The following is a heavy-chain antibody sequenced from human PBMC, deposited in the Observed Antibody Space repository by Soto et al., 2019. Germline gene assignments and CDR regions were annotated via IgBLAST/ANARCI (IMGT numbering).Heavy chain of an antibody. Sequence: QVQLQESGPGLVKPSQTLSLTCTVSGGSISSGDYYWSWIRQPPGKGLEWVGYIYYSGSTYYNPSLKSRVTISVDTSKNQFSLKLNSVTAADTAVYYCAIYTAMEPTFDYWGQGTLVTVSS. D-gene: IGHD5-18*01. CDR2: IYYSGST. CDR1: GGSISSGDYY. J-gene: IGHJ4*02. CDR3: AIYTAMEPTFDY. V-gene: IGHV4-30-4*01.